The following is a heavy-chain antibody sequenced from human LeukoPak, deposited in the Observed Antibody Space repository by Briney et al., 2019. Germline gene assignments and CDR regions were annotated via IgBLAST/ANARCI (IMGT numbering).Heavy chain of an antibody. D-gene: IGHD5-18*01. CDR1: GYTFTSYD. CDR3: ARVHTAMVKGTDY. CDR2: MNPNSGNT. V-gene: IGHV1-8*01. Sequence: ASVKVSCKASGYTFTSYDINWVRQATGQGREWMGWMNPNSGNTGYAQKFQGRVTMTRNTSISTAYMELSSLRSDDPAVYYCARVHTAMVKGTDYWGQGTLVTVSS. J-gene: IGHJ4*02.